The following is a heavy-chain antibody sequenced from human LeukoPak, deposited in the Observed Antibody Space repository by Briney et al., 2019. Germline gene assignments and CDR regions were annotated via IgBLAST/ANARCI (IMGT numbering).Heavy chain of an antibody. Sequence: GGSLRLSCAASGXTFSTYVMNWFRQAPGKGLEWVSTISVGAEYIFYADSVKGRFTISRDDSNNALYLQMHSLRAEDTALYYCASGPPFLKYFEYWGQGTLVTVSS. CDR2: ISVGAEYI. V-gene: IGHV3-23*01. CDR3: ASGPPFLKYFEY. J-gene: IGHJ4*02. D-gene: IGHD2-15*01. CDR1: GXTFSTYV.